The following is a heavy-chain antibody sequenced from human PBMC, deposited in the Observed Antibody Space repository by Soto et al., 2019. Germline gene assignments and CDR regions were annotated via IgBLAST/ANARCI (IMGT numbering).Heavy chain of an antibody. CDR1: GYTFTSYD. Sequence: QVQLVQSGAEVKKPGTSVKVSCKPSGYTFTSYDINWVRQATGQGLEWMGWMNPNSGYTGYAQKFQGRVTMTRNTSTRTAYMELSSLRSEDTAVYYCARVNGDPDYWGQGTLVTVSS. D-gene: IGHD4-17*01. V-gene: IGHV1-8*01. CDR3: ARVNGDPDY. CDR2: MNPNSGYT. J-gene: IGHJ4*02.